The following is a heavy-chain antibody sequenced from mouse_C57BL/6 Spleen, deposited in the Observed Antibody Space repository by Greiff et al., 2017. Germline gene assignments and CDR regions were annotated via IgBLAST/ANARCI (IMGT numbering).Heavy chain of an antibody. CDR1: GYTFTDYY. CDR3: ARGTRTGYYFDY. D-gene: IGHD4-1*01. V-gene: IGHV1-19*01. J-gene: IGHJ2*01. Sequence: LVKPGASVKMSCKASGYTFTDYYMNWVKQSHGKSLEWIGVINPYNGGTSYNQKFKGKATLTVDKSSSTAYMELNSLTSEDSAVYYCARGTRTGYYFDYWGQGTTLTVSS. CDR2: INPYNGGT.